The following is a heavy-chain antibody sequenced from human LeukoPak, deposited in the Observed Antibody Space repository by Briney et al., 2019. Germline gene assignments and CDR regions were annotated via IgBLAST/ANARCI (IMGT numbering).Heavy chain of an antibody. CDR3: AKDLAYSSGWYQDY. V-gene: IGHV3-30*18. J-gene: IGHJ4*02. CDR1: GFTFSSYG. CDR2: ISYDGSNK. D-gene: IGHD6-19*01. Sequence: GRSLRLSCVASGFTFSSYGMHWVRQAPGKGLEWVAVISYDGSNKYYADSVKGRFTISRDNSKNTLYLQMNSLRAEDTAVYYCAKDLAYSSGWYQDYWGQGTLVTVSS.